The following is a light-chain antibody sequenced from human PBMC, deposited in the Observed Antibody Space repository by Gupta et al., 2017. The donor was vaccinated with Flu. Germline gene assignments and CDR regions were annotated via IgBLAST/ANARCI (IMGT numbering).Light chain of an antibody. V-gene: IGKV1-17*01. J-gene: IGKJ4*01. CDR2: TTS. Sequence: GDRVTITCRARQGIRNDLVWYQQKPEKAPKRLIYTTSSLQSGVPSTFSGSGSGTEFTLTISSLQPEDSATYYCLQHNSYPLTFGEGTKVEIK. CDR3: LQHNSYPLT. CDR1: QGIRND.